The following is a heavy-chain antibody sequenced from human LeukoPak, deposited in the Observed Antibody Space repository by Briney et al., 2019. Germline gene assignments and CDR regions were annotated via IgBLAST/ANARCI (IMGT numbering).Heavy chain of an antibody. V-gene: IGHV5-51*01. CDR2: IYPGDSDT. CDR1: GYSFTSYW. CDR3: AREWYYYDSSGPPGAFDI. D-gene: IGHD3-22*01. Sequence: GESLKISCKGSGYSFTSYWIGWVRQMPGKGLEWMGIIYPGDSDTRYSPSFQGQVTISADKSISTAYLRWSSLKASDTAMYYCAREWYYYDSSGPPGAFDIWGQGTMVTVSS. J-gene: IGHJ3*02.